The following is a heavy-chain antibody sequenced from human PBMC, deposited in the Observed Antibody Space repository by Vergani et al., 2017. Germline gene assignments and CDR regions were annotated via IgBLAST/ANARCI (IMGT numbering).Heavy chain of an antibody. V-gene: IGHV3-21*01. CDR1: GFSFSSYS. CDR2: ISGSSSYV. D-gene: IGHD2-8*01. J-gene: IGHJ4*02. Sequence: VQLEESGGGSVQPGESLRLSCVASGFSFSSYSMNWVRQAPGKGLEWVASISGSSSYVFYRDSVEGRFTITRDNAKKSVYLQMNSLRAEDTAMYFCARGLWDCTHIRCSPPSYWGQGTQVTVSS. CDR3: ARGLWDCTHIRCSPPSY.